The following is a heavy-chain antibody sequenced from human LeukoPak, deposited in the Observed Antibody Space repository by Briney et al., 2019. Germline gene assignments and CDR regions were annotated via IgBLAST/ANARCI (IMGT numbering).Heavy chain of an antibody. Sequence: SETLSLTCAVYGGSFSGYYWSWIRQPPGKGLEWIGEINHSGSTNYNPSLKSRVTISVDTSKNQFSPKLSSVTAADTAVYYCARVPMVRGVIFDYWGQGTLVTVSS. CDR2: INHSGST. J-gene: IGHJ4*02. V-gene: IGHV4-34*01. D-gene: IGHD3-10*01. CDR1: GGSFSGYY. CDR3: ARVPMVRGVIFDY.